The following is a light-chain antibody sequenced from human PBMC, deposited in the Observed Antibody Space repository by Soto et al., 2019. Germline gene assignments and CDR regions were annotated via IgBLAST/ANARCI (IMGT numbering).Light chain of an antibody. J-gene: IGLJ2*01. V-gene: IGLV3-1*01. Sequence: SSELTQPPSVSVSPGQTASITCSGDKLGDKYACWYQQKPGQSPVLVIYQDSKRPSGIPERFSGSNSGNTATLTISGTQAMDEDDYYCQAWDSSTLVFGGGTQLTVL. CDR3: QAWDSSTLV. CDR2: QDS. CDR1: KLGDKY.